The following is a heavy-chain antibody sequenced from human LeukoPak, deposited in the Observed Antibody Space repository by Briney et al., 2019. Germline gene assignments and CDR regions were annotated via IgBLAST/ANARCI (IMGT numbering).Heavy chain of an antibody. Sequence: GGSLRLSCEASGFTFRSYAMNWVRLAPGKGLEWVSSLSGRGDITYYADSVKGRFTISRDNAKNTLYLQMNSLRADDTAVYYCATDLTGPEDYWGQGTLVTVSS. CDR1: GFTFRSYA. CDR2: LSGRGDIT. J-gene: IGHJ4*02. V-gene: IGHV3-23*01. CDR3: ATDLTGPEDY.